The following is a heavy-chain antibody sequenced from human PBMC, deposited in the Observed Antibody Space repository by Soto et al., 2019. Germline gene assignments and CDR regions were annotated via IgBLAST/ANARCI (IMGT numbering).Heavy chain of an antibody. V-gene: IGHV1-69*06. J-gene: IGHJ4*02. CDR1: GGTFSSYA. Sequence: QVQLVQSGAEVKKPGSSVKVSCKASGGTFSSYAISWVRQAPGQGLEWMGGIIPIFGTANYAQKFQGRVTITADKSTSTAYMELSSLRSEDTAVYYCARTHCSGGSCYSNFDYCGQGTLVTVSS. D-gene: IGHD2-15*01. CDR3: ARTHCSGGSCYSNFDY. CDR2: IIPIFGTA.